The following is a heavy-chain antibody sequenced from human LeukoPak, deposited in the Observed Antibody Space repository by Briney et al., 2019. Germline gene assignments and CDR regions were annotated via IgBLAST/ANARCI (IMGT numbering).Heavy chain of an antibody. CDR3: ANLNSGYATDF. CDR2: ISDGAATT. J-gene: IGHJ4*02. Sequence: PGGSLRLSCAASGFTVSSNYMSWVRQAPGKGLEWVSLISDGAATTYFADSVKGRFTISRDNSKNTLYLQMMSLRAEDTAVYYCANLNSGYATDFWGQGTLVTVSS. V-gene: IGHV3-23*01. D-gene: IGHD5-12*01. CDR1: GFTVSSNY.